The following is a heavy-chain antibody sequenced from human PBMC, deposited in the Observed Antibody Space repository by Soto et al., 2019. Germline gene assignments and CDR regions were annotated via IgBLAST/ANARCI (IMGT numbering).Heavy chain of an antibody. D-gene: IGHD3-22*01. J-gene: IGHJ4*01. CDR1: GFPFSNAW. CDR2: VKSKNDGGTT. Sequence: PGGSLTLSCAASGFPFSNAWINWVLQAPGKGLEWVGRVKSKNDGGTTDFAAPVKGRFAISRDDSKNMVYLEMNSLQTEDTAIYYCTTDSYITSIIVRFDYWGHGTLVTVSS. V-gene: IGHV3-15*07. CDR3: TTDSYITSIIVRFDY.